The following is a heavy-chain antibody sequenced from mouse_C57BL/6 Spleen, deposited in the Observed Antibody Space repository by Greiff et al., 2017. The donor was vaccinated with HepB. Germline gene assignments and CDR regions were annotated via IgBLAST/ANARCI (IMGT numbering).Heavy chain of an antibody. D-gene: IGHD2-10*02. CDR1: GYTFTSYW. CDR2: IDPNSGGT. V-gene: IGHV1-72*01. J-gene: IGHJ2*01. CDR3: ARNGYGKGYYFDY. Sequence: QVHVKQSGAELVKPGASVKLSCKASGYTFTSYWLHWVKQRPGRGLEWIGRIDPNSGGTKYNEKFKSKATLTVYKPSNTAYMQLSSLTSEDSAVYYCARNGYGKGYYFDYWGQGTTLTVSS.